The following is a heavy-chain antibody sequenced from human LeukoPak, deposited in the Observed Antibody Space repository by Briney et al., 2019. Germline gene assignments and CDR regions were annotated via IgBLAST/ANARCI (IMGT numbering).Heavy chain of an antibody. CDR1: GFTFSSYW. Sequence: PGGSLRLSCAASGFTFSSYWMSWVRQAPGKGLEWVANIKQDGSEKYYVDSVKGRFTISRDNAKNSLYLQMNSLRAEDTAVYYCARVKYGDYPNGAFDVWGQGTMVTVSS. CDR2: IKQDGSEK. D-gene: IGHD4-17*01. J-gene: IGHJ3*01. V-gene: IGHV3-7*01. CDR3: ARVKYGDYPNGAFDV.